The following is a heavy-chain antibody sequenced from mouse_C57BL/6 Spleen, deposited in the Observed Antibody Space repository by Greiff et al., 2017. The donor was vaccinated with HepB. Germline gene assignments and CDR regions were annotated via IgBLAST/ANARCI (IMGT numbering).Heavy chain of an antibody. J-gene: IGHJ2*01. CDR2: IYPGDGDT. D-gene: IGHD2-2*01. Sequence: LEESGAELVKPGASVKISCKASGYAFSSYWMNWVKQRPGKGLEWIGQIYPGDGDTNYNGKFKGKATLTADKSSSTAYMQLSSLTSEDSAVYFCARGSSTMVTTDYFDYWGQGTTLTVSS. CDR1: GYAFSSYW. V-gene: IGHV1-80*01. CDR3: ARGSSTMVTTDYFDY.